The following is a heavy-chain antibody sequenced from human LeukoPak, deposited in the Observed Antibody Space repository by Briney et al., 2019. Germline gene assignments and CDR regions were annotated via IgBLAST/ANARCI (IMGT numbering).Heavy chain of an antibody. Sequence: SETLSLTCTVSGGSISSGDYYWSWIRQPPGKGLEWIGYSYYSGSTYYNPSLKSRVTISVDTSKNQFSLKLSSVTAADTAVYYCARETSFYGSGTDAFDICGQGTMVTVSS. CDR3: ARETSFYGSGTDAFDI. D-gene: IGHD3-10*01. CDR1: GGSISSGDYY. V-gene: IGHV4-30-4*01. CDR2: SYYSGST. J-gene: IGHJ3*02.